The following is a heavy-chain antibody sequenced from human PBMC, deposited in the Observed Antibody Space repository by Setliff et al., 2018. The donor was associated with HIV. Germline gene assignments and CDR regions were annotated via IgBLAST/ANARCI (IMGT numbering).Heavy chain of an antibody. V-gene: IGHV3-30*01. D-gene: IGHD4-17*01. CDR3: ATDYGGNLEYFQH. CDR1: GFMFGDYL. CDR2: ISYDGSNK. J-gene: IGHJ1*01. Sequence: PGGSLRLSCTASGFMFGDYLIHWVRQAPGKGLEWVAVISYDGSNKYYAASVKGRFTISRDNSKNTLYLQMNSLRAEDTAVYYCATDYGGNLEYFQHWGQGTLVTVS.